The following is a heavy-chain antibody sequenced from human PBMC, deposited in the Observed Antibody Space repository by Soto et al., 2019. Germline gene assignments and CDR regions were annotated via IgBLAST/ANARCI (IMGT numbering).Heavy chain of an antibody. J-gene: IGHJ6*02. D-gene: IGHD2-2*02. Sequence: QVQLQESGPGLVKPSDTLSLTCGVSGSSISNDNWWVWIRQPPGKGLEWIGYIHHTGFTYSNPSLKSRVTMSVDTSKNQFSLKLRSVIVADTAVYHCARFVRSCSGTTCYTRADVWGQGTTVSVSS. CDR2: IHHTGFT. CDR3: ARFVRSCSGTTCYTRADV. CDR1: GSSISNDNW. V-gene: IGHV4-28*01.